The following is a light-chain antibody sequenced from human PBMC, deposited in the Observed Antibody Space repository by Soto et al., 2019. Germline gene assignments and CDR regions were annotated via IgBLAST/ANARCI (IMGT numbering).Light chain of an antibody. CDR2: GAS. J-gene: IGKJ3*01. CDR3: QQYGSSPGFT. CDR1: QSVSSSY. V-gene: IGKV3-20*01. Sequence: EIVLTQSPGTLSLSPGERATLSCRASQSVSSSYLAWYQQKPGQANRLLIYGASSRATGIPDRFSGSGSGTDFTLTISRLEPEDFAVYYCQQYGSSPGFTFGPGTKVDIK.